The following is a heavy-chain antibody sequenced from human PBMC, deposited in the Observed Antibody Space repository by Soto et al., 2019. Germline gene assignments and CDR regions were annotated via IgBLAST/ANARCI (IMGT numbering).Heavy chain of an antibody. D-gene: IGHD3-10*01. CDR2: MNPNNTNT. Sequence: QVQLVQSGAEVKKPGASVKVSCQASGYTFTSYDINWVRQATGQGLEWMGWMNPNNTNTGYAQKFQGRLTMTRNTXXGTAYMELSSLTSEDTAVYYCARGFSHEVRGGYDYWGQGTLVTVSS. V-gene: IGHV1-8*01. CDR1: GYTFTSYD. J-gene: IGHJ4*02. CDR3: ARGFSHEVRGGYDY.